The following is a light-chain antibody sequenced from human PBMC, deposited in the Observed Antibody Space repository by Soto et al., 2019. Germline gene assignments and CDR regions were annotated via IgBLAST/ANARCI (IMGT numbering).Light chain of an antibody. Sequence: QSALAQPASVSGSPGQSITISCTGTSRDVGTYNYVSWYQQHPGKAPKLMIYEVSNRPSGVSNRFSGSKSGNTASLTISGLQAEDEADYYCSSYTSTSHYVFGTGTKVTVL. CDR3: SSYTSTSHYV. V-gene: IGLV2-14*01. J-gene: IGLJ1*01. CDR2: EVS. CDR1: SRDVGTYNY.